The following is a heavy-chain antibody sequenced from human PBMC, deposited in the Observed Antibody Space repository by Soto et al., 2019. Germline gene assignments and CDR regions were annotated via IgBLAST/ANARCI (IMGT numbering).Heavy chain of an antibody. CDR3: AKGVEGLRYFDYFDY. Sequence: GGSLRLSCAASGFTFSSYAMSWVRQAPGKGMEWVSAISGSGGSTYYADSVKGRFTISRDNSKNTLYLQMNSLRAEDTAVYYCAKGVEGLRYFDYFDYWGQGTLVTVSS. CDR1: GFTFSSYA. D-gene: IGHD3-9*01. CDR2: ISGSGGST. J-gene: IGHJ4*02. V-gene: IGHV3-23*01.